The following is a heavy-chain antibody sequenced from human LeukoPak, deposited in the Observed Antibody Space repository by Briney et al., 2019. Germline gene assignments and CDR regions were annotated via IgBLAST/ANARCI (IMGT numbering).Heavy chain of an antibody. V-gene: IGHV1-18*01. J-gene: IGHJ5*02. Sequence: QKLQGRVTMPTDTSTSTAYMELSSLRSDDTAVYYCARDTASHILVGVFDPWGQGTLVTVSS. D-gene: IGHD2-2*01. CDR3: ARDTASHILVGVFDP.